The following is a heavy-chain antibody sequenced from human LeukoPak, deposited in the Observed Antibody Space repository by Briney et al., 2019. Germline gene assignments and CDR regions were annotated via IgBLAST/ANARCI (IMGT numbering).Heavy chain of an antibody. CDR2: ISGSGGIT. CDR3: AKEWDGSGTRLGWFDP. D-gene: IGHD3-10*01. V-gene: IGHV3-23*01. CDR1: GFTFSNYA. J-gene: IGHJ5*02. Sequence: ETGGSLRLSCAASGFTFSNYAMSWVRQAPGKGLEWVSAISGSGGITYYADSVKGRFTISRDNSKNMLYLQMNSLRAEDTAVYYCAKEWDGSGTRLGWFDPWGQGTLVTVSS.